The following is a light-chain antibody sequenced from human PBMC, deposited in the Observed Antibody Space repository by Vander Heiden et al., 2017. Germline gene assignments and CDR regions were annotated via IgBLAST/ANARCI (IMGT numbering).Light chain of an antibody. CDR3: QQYGSSPRT. J-gene: IGKJ1*01. Sequence: VLTHPPGTLSLSPGERATLSCRARQSVSSSYLAWYQQKPGQAPRLLIYGASSRATGIPDRFSGSGSGTDFTLTISRLEPEDFAVYYCQQYGSSPRTFGQGTKVEIK. V-gene: IGKV3-20*01. CDR1: QSVSSSY. CDR2: GAS.